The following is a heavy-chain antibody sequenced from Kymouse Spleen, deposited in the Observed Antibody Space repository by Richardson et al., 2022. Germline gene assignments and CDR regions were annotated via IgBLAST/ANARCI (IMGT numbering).Heavy chain of an antibody. Sequence: EVQLVESGGGLVQPGRSLRLSCAASGFTFDDYAMHWVRQAPGKGLEWVSGISWNSGSIGYADSVKGRFTISRDNAKNSLYLQMNSLRAEDTALYYCAKDRSGYSYGYFDYWGQGTLVTVSS. D-gene: IGHD5-18,IGHD5-18*01. CDR3: AKDRSGYSYGYFDY. CDR1: GFTFDDYA. J-gene: IGHJ4*02. CDR2: ISWNSGSI. V-gene: IGHV3-9*01.